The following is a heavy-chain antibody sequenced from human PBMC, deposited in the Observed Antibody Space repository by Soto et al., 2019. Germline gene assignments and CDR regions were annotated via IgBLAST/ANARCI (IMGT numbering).Heavy chain of an antibody. J-gene: IGHJ5*02. CDR2: IIPIFGTA. CDR3: ARDRYYYDSSGYYSVNWFDP. Sequence: ASVKVSCKASGGTFSSYAISWVRQAPGQGLEWMGGIIPIFGTANYAQKFQGRVTITADKSTSTAYMELSSLRSEDTAVYCCARDRYYYDSSGYYSVNWFDPWGQGTLVTVSS. CDR1: GGTFSSYA. V-gene: IGHV1-69*06. D-gene: IGHD3-22*01.